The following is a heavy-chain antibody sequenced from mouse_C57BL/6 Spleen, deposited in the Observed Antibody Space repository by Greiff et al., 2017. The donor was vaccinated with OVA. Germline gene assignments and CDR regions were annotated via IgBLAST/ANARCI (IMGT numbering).Heavy chain of an antibody. CDR2: IYPRSGNT. CDR3: ARHDDLRGECDY. J-gene: IGHJ2*01. V-gene: IGHV1-81*01. Sequence: QVQLQQSGAELARPGASVKLSCKASGYTFTSYGISWVKQRTGQGLEWIGEIYPRSGNTYYNEKFKGKATLTADKSSSTAYMELRSLTSEDSAVYFCARHDDLRGECDYWGQGTTLTVSS. CDR1: GYTFTSYG. D-gene: IGHD2-4*01.